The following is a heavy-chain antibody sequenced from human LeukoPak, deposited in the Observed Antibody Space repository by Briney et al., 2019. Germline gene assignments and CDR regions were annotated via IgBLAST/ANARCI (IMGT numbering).Heavy chain of an antibody. CDR1: GYTFTSYA. J-gene: IGHJ6*03. CDR2: IIPIFGTA. D-gene: IGHD2-2*03. CDR3: ARYGYCSSTSCYRFDYYYMDV. Sequence: SVKVSCKASGYTFTSYAISWVRQAPGQGLEWMGGIIPIFGTANYAQKFQGRVTITADESTSTAYMELSSLRSEDTAVYYCARYGYCSSTSCYRFDYYYMDVWGKGTTVTVSS. V-gene: IGHV1-69*13.